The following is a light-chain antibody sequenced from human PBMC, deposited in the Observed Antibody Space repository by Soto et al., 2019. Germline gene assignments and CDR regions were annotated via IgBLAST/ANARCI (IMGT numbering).Light chain of an antibody. CDR3: SSYRSTNTFVV. CDR1: SSDVGSYNR. CDR2: DVN. Sequence: HSALTQPPSVSGSPGQSVTISCTGTSSDVGSYNRVSWYQQSPGTAPKLIIYDVNDRPSGVPDRFSGSKSGNTASLTISGLQVEDEADYYCSSYRSTNTFVVFGGGTKLTVL. J-gene: IGLJ2*01. V-gene: IGLV2-18*02.